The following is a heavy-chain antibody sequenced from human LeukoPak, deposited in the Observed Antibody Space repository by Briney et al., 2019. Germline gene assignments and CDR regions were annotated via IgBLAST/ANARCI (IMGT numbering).Heavy chain of an antibody. CDR1: GGTFSSYA. CDR3: ARNKFMITFGGVIVIPAWFDY. CDR2: IIPIFGTA. Sequence: SVKVSCKASGGTFSSYAISWVRQAPGQGLEWMGGIIPIFGTANYAQKFQGRVTITADESTSTAYMELSSLRSEDTAVYYCARNKFMITFGGVIVIPAWFDYWGQGTLVTVSS. V-gene: IGHV1-69*13. D-gene: IGHD3-16*02. J-gene: IGHJ4*02.